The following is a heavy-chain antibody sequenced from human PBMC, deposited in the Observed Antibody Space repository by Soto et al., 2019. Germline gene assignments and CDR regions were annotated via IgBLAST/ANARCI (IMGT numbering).Heavy chain of an antibody. CDR2: IYSNGDT. J-gene: IGHJ6*02. D-gene: IGHD6-6*01. Sequence: LSLTCSVSSDSMNSGGYYWSWIRQHPGKGLEWIGYIYSNGDTYYNPSLKSRVTISVDTSKNQFSLNLTSVTAADTAVYYCARRGGSSSGYYYYAMDVWGQGTTVTVSS. CDR1: SDSMNSGGYY. CDR3: ARRGGSSSGYYYYAMDV. V-gene: IGHV4-31*03.